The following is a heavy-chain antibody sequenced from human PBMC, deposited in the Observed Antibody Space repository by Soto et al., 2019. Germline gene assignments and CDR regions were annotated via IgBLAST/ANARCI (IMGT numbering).Heavy chain of an antibody. CDR3: AKQWGPSGSYYYYGMDV. Sequence: QVQLVESGGGVVQPGRSLRLSSAASGFTFSSYGMHWVRQAPGKGLEWVAVISYDGSNKYYADSVKGRFTISRDNSKNTLYLQMNSLRAEDTAVYYCAKQWGPSGSYYYYGMDVWGQGTTVTVSS. D-gene: IGHD1-26*01. V-gene: IGHV3-30*18. J-gene: IGHJ6*02. CDR2: ISYDGSNK. CDR1: GFTFSSYG.